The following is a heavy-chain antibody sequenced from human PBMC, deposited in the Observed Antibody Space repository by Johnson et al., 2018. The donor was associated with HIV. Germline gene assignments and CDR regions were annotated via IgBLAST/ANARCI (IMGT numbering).Heavy chain of an antibody. V-gene: IGHV3-30*02. Sequence: QVLLVESGGGVVQPGGSLRLSCAESGFTFSSYGMHWVRQAPGKGLEWVAFIRYDGSNKYYADSVKGRFTISRDNSKNTLYLQMNSLRAEDTAVYYCAKVSGYYDSLSAGWAFDIWGQGTMVTVSS. CDR1: GFTFSSYG. D-gene: IGHD3-22*01. J-gene: IGHJ3*02. CDR2: IRYDGSNK. CDR3: AKVSGYYDSLSAGWAFDI.